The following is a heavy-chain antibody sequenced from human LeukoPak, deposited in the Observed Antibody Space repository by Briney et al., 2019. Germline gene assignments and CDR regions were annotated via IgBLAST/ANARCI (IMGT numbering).Heavy chain of an antibody. CDR3: ARDSPTRFAY. V-gene: IGHV3-21*01. CDR1: GFTFSSYS. J-gene: IGHJ4*02. CDR2: ISSSSSYI. Sequence: GGSLRLSCAASGFTFSSYSMNWVRQAPGKGLEWVSSISSSSSYIYYADSVKGRFTVSRDNAKNSLYLQMNSLRAEDTAVYYCARDSPTRFAYWGQGTLVTVSS. D-gene: IGHD1-26*01.